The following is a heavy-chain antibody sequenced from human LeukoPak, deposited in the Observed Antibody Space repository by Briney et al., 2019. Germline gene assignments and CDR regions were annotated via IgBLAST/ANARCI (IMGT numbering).Heavy chain of an antibody. CDR3: AIWGLRYFDSYYMDV. Sequence: GASVKVSCKASGGTFSSYAISWVRQAPGQGLEWMGGIIPIFGTANYAQKFQGRVTITADESTSTAYMELSSLRSEDTAVYYCAIWGLRYFDSYYMDVWGKGTTVTISS. D-gene: IGHD3-9*01. J-gene: IGHJ6*03. CDR2: IIPIFGTA. CDR1: GGTFSSYA. V-gene: IGHV1-69*13.